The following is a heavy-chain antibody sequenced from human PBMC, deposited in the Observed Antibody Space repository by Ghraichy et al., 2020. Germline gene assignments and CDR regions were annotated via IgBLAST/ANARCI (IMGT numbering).Heavy chain of an antibody. CDR2: MYYSGSI. CDR3: ARHEGAGVDGYNYWYYGMDV. V-gene: IGHV4-39*01. D-gene: IGHD5-24*01. Sequence: SETLSLTCTVSGGSISRTSYYWGWIRQAPGKGLEWIGSMYYSGSIYYNPSLKSRVTTSVDTSKNQFFLKLSSVTAADTAVYYCARHEGAGVDGYNYWYYGMDVRGQGTTVTVSS. J-gene: IGHJ6*02. CDR1: GGSISRTSYY.